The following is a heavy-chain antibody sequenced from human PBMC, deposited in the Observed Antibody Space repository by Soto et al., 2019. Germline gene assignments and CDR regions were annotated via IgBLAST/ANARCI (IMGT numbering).Heavy chain of an antibody. CDR2: INPSGGST. V-gene: IGHV1-46*01. Sequence: GASVKVSCKASGYTFTSYYMHWVRQAPGQGLEWMGIINPSGGSTSYAQKFQGRVTMTRDTSTSTVYMELSSLRSEDTAVYYCARDIGLTMVRGVVHRGGYGMDVWGQGTTVTVSS. CDR1: GYTFTSYY. CDR3: ARDIGLTMVRGVVHRGGYGMDV. D-gene: IGHD3-10*01. J-gene: IGHJ6*02.